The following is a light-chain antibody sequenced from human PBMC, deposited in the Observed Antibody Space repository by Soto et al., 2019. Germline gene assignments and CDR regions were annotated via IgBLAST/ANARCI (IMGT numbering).Light chain of an antibody. CDR2: EGS. CDR3: CSYAGSSTFVV. CDR1: CSDVGSYNL. J-gene: IGLJ2*01. Sequence: QSALTQPASVSGSPGQSITISCTGTCSDVGSYNLVSWYQQHPGKAPKLMIYEGSKRPSGVSNRFSGSKSGNTASLTISGLQAEDEADYYCCSYAGSSTFVVFGGGTKLTGL. V-gene: IGLV2-23*03.